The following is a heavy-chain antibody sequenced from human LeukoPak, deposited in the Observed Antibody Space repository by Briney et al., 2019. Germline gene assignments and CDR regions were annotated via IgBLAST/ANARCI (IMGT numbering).Heavy chain of an antibody. V-gene: IGHV1-8*03. CDR2: MNPNSGNT. CDR1: GYTFTSYD. CDR3: ARGLGAFDAFDI. Sequence: ASVKVSCKASGYTFTSYDINWVRQATGQGLERMGWMNPNSGNTGYAQKFQGRVTITRNTSISTAYMELSSLRSEDTAVYYCARGLGAFDAFDIWGQGTMVTVSS. D-gene: IGHD1-26*01. J-gene: IGHJ3*02.